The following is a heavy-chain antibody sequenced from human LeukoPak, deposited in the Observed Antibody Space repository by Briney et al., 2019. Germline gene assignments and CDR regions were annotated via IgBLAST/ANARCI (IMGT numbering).Heavy chain of an antibody. Sequence: SETLSLTCTVSGGSISSYYWSWIRQPAGKGLEWIGRIYTSGSTNYNPSLKSRVTMSVDTSKNQFSLKLSSVTAADTAVYYCARGGYYYDSSVLDYWGQGTLVTVSS. CDR3: ARGGYYYDSSVLDY. J-gene: IGHJ4*02. V-gene: IGHV4-4*07. CDR1: GGSISSYY. CDR2: IYTSGST. D-gene: IGHD3-22*01.